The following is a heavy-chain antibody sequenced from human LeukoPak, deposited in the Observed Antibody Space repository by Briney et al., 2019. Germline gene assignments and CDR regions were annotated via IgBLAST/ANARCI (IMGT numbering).Heavy chain of an antibody. V-gene: IGHV4-59*01. D-gene: IGHD6-13*01. CDR2: IYYSGST. Sequence: SETLSLTCTVSVGSLSSYYWSWIRQPPGKELEWIGYIYYSGSTNYNPSLKTRVTISVDTSKNQFSLKLSSVTAADTAVYYCARDPGIAAAGTGLWGQGTLVTVSS. CDR3: ARDPGIAAAGTGL. CDR1: VGSLSSYY. J-gene: IGHJ4*02.